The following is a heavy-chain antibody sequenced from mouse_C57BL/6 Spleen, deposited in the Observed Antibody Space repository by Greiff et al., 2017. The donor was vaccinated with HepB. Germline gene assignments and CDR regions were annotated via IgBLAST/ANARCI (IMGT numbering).Heavy chain of an antibody. J-gene: IGHJ3*01. Sequence: EVMLVESGEGLLKPGGSLKLSCEASGFTFGSYAMSWVRQTPEKRLEWVAYISSGGDYIYYADTVKGRFTISRDNARNTLYLQMSSLKSEDTAMYYCTRAGYDSNWFAYWGQGTLVTVSA. V-gene: IGHV5-9-1*02. CDR1: GFTFGSYA. CDR2: ISSGGDYI. CDR3: TRAGYDSNWFAY. D-gene: IGHD2-5*01.